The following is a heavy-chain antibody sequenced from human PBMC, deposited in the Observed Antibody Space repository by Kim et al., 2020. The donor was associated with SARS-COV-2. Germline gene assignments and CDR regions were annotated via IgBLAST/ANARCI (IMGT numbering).Heavy chain of an antibody. Sequence: AQEFQGRVTMTEDTSTDTAYMELSRLRSEDTAVYYCATVQWEPRGGFFDYWGQGTLVTVSS. D-gene: IGHD1-26*01. V-gene: IGHV1-24*01. CDR3: ATVQWEPRGGFFDY. J-gene: IGHJ4*02.